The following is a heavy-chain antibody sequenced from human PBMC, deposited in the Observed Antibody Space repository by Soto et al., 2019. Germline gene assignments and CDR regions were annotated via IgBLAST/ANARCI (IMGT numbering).Heavy chain of an antibody. CDR2: IVPMLGTP. J-gene: IGHJ6*01. V-gene: IGHV1-69*01. CDR1: GGTFDNFI. CDR3: ARIGPYSSSLSPGSGMDG. Sequence: QVQLVQSGAEVKEPGSSVRVSCKASGGTFDNFIMNWVRQTPGRGLEWMGGIVPMLGTPTYAEKFKGRVTISATGSPSTMSREATRLRSKVRVIYCWARIGPYSSSLSPGSGMDGSGQRTTVTV. D-gene: IGHD1-26*01.